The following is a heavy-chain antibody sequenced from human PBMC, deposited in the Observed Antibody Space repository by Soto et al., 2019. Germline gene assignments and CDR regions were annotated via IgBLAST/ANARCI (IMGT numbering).Heavy chain of an antibody. J-gene: IGHJ5*02. D-gene: IGHD3-3*01. CDR2: IVVGSGNT. Sequence: SVKVSCKASGFTFTSSAMQWVRQARGQRLEWIGWIVVGSGNTNYAQKFQERVTITRDMSTSTAYMELSSLRSEDTAVYYCAASLYYDFWSGYYGWFDPWGQGTLVTVSS. CDR3: AASLYYDFWSGYYGWFDP. CDR1: GFTFTSSA. V-gene: IGHV1-58*02.